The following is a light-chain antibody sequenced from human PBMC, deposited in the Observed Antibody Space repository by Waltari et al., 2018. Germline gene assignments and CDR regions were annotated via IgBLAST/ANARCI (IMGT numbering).Light chain of an antibody. V-gene: IGLV3-1*01. CDR2: QDN. Sequence: SYELTQPPSMSVSPGQTASITCSGHKLGDKYVSWYQQKPGQSPLLVIYQDNKRPSGLPERFSGSNSANTATLTISGTQAMDEADYYCQAWDIDIVVFGGGTKLTVL. J-gene: IGLJ2*01. CDR3: QAWDIDIVV. CDR1: KLGDKY.